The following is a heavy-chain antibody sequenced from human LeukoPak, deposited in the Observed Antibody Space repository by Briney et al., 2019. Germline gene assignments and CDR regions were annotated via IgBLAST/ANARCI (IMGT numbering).Heavy chain of an antibody. D-gene: IGHD2-15*01. CDR2: IYYSGST. CDR3: ARDVPYCSGGSCYPVY. CDR1: GVSISSSSYY. Sequence: TSETLSLTGTVSGVSISSSSYYWGWIRQPPGKGLEWIGSIYYSGSTYYNPCLKSRVTISVDTSNNQFSLKLSSVTAADTAVYYCARDVPYCSGGSCYPVYWGQGTLVTVSS. V-gene: IGHV4-39*07. J-gene: IGHJ4*02.